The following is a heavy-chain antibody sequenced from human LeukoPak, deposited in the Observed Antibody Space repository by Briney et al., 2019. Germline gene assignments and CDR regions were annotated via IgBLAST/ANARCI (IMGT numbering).Heavy chain of an antibody. CDR2: INPNSGGT. Sequence: ASVKVSCKASGYTFTGYYMHWVRQAPGQGLEWMGWINPNSGGTNYAQKFQGRVTMTRDTSISTAYMELSRLRSDDTAVYYCARAFVVVVAATYFDYWGQGTLVTVSS. CDR3: ARAFVVVVAATYFDY. CDR1: GYTFTGYY. J-gene: IGHJ4*02. D-gene: IGHD2-15*01. V-gene: IGHV1-2*02.